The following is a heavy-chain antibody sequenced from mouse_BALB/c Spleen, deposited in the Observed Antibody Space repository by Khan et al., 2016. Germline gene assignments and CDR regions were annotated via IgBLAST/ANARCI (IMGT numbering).Heavy chain of an antibody. D-gene: IGHD2-1*01. CDR2: INPGSNYT. J-gene: IGHJ4*01. CDR1: GYTFTRFW. CDR3: ARWCYGNYLYQAMDY. Sequence: QVRLQQSGAELAKPGASVKMSCKTSGYTFTRFWMHWVKQRPGQGLEWIGYINPGSNYTEYNQNFKDKATLTADKSSSTAYLLLNSLTSEDSAFYYCARWCYGNYLYQAMDYWGQGISVTVSS. V-gene: IGHV1-7*01.